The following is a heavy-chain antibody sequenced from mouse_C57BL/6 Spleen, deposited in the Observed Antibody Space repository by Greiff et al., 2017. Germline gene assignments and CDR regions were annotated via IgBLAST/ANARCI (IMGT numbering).Heavy chain of an antibody. CDR1: GYTFTSYW. J-gene: IGHJ3*01. Sequence: QVQLQQPGAELVMPGASVKLSCTASGYTFTSYWMHWVKQRPGQGLEWIGEIDPSDSYTNYNQKFKGKSTLTVDKSSSTAYMQLSSLTSADSAVYYWARSAITTVVATRAWFAYWGQGTLVTVSA. D-gene: IGHD1-1*01. CDR2: IDPSDSYT. CDR3: ARSAITTVVATRAWFAY. V-gene: IGHV1-69*01.